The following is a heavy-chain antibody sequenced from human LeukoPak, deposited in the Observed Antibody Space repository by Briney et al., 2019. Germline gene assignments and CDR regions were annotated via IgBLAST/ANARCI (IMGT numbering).Heavy chain of an antibody. CDR2: INSDGSST. CDR1: GFTFSSYW. V-gene: IGHV3-74*01. CDR3: ARTGGSYAWVIDY. J-gene: IGHJ4*02. D-gene: IGHD1-26*01. Sequence: GGSLRLSCAASGFTFSSYWMHWVRHAPGKGLVWVSRINSDGSSTSYADSVKGRFTISRDNAKNTLYLQMNSLRAEDTAVYYCARTGGSYAWVIDYWGQGTLVTVSS.